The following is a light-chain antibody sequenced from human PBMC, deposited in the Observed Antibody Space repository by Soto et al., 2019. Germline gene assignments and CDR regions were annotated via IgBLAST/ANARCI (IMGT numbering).Light chain of an antibody. CDR3: AAWDDSLSGPV. CDR2: RNN. CDR1: SSNIGKNN. V-gene: IGLV1-47*01. Sequence: QSVLTQPPSASGTPGQRVTISCSGSSSNIGKNNVYWYQQLPGTAPKLLIYRNNQRPSGVPDRFSGSKSGTSASLAISGLRSDDETDYYCAAWDDSLSGPVFGGGTKPPS. J-gene: IGLJ2*01.